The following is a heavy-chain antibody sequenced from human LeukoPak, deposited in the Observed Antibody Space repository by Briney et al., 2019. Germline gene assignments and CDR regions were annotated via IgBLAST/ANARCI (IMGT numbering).Heavy chain of an antibody. J-gene: IGHJ4*02. Sequence: GGSLRLPCAASGFTFSSYSMNWVRQAPGKGLEWVSSISSSSSYIYYADSVKGRFTISRDNAKNSLYLQMNSLRAEDTAVYYCARVYCSGGSCYGSDYFDYWGQGTLVTVSS. D-gene: IGHD2-15*01. CDR3: ARVYCSGGSCYGSDYFDY. CDR1: GFTFSSYS. CDR2: ISSSSSYI. V-gene: IGHV3-21*01.